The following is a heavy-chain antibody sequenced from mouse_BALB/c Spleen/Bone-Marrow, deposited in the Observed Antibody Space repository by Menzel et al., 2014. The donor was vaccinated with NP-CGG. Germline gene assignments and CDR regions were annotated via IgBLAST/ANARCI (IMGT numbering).Heavy chain of an antibody. J-gene: IGHJ2*01. Sequence: VKLVESGAELVRPGTSVKISCKASGYTFTNYWLGWVQRRPGHGLEWIGDIYPGGGYTNYNEKFKGKATLTADTSSSTAFMQLRSLTSEDSAGYFCARRGTWVDYWGQGTTLSVSS. CDR2: IYPGGGYT. D-gene: IGHD3-3*01. CDR3: ARRGTWVDY. CDR1: GYTFTNYW. V-gene: IGHV1-63*02.